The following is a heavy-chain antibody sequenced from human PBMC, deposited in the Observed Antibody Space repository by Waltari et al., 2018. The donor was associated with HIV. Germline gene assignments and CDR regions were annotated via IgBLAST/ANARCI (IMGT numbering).Heavy chain of an antibody. D-gene: IGHD2-8*01. Sequence: QLQLQESGPGLVKPSETLSLTCTVSGGSISSSSHYWGWIHQPPGKGLEWIGSIYYRGSTYYNPSLKSRVTISVDTSKNQFSLKLSSVTAADTAVYYCARHPRTNLDYGDYWGQGTLVTVSS. CDR1: GGSISSSSHY. J-gene: IGHJ4*02. CDR3: ARHPRTNLDYGDY. V-gene: IGHV4-39*01. CDR2: IYYRGST.